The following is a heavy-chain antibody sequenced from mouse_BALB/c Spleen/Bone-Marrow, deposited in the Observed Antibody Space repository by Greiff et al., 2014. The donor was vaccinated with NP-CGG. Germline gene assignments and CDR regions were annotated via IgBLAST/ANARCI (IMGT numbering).Heavy chain of an antibody. Sequence: VQLQQSGAELVKPGAPVKLSCKASGYTFTSYWMNWVKQGPGRGLEWIGRIDPSDSETHYNQKFKDKATLTVDKSSSTAYIQLSSLTSEDSAVYYCARTYYGNYAWFAYGGQGTLVTVSA. CDR2: IDPSDSET. D-gene: IGHD2-1*01. CDR1: GYTFTSYW. CDR3: ARTYYGNYAWFAY. J-gene: IGHJ3*01. V-gene: IGHV1-69*02.